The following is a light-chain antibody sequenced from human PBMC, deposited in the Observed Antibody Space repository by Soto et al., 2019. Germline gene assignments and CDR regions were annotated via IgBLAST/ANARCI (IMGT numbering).Light chain of an antibody. CDR3: QQYNNWPSWT. J-gene: IGKJ1*01. CDR1: QSVSSN. CDR2: GTS. Sequence: KMMTPSPAPPSLSSGGRATPSLRASQSVSSNLAWYQQKPGQAPRLLIYGTSTRATGIPARFSGSGSGTEFTLTISSLQSEDFAVYYCQQYNNWPSWTFGQGTKVDIK. V-gene: IGKV3-15*01.